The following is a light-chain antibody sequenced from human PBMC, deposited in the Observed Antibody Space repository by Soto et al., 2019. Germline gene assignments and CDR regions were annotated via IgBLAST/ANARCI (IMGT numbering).Light chain of an antibody. CDR2: GSS. J-gene: IGKJ2*01. CDR1: QSVTNNY. V-gene: IGKV3-20*01. Sequence: EVVWTQSPGTLSLTPGDRATLSCRASQSVTNNYFAWYQQKPGQAARLLIFGSSDRATGIPDRFSGSGSGPDFTLTISGLEPEDFAVYYCQQYGSSPPYTFGQGTKLEIK. CDR3: QQYGSSPPYT.